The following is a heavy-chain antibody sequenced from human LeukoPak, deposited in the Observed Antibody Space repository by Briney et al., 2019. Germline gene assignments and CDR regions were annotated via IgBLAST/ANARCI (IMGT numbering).Heavy chain of an antibody. CDR3: SRNASNFNDFEY. CDR2: VSSHGNDG. D-gene: IGHD5-24*01. V-gene: IGHV3-30*01. CDR1: KFSYSHFA. Sequence: PGRSQSLPCAVSKFSYSHFAMHCVRHAPGKGLEWLAVVSSHGNDGYYADSVKGRFTIYRDNSKSTLYLQVDSLRPDDTAMYYCSRNASNFNDFEYWGQGTLVTVSS. J-gene: IGHJ4*02.